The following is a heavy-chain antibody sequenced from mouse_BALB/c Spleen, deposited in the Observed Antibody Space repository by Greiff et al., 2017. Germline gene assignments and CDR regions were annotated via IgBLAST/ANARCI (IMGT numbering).Heavy chain of an antibody. CDR2: INPSNGRT. V-gene: IGHV1S81*02. CDR1: GYTFTSYW. D-gene: IGHD2-4*01. J-gene: IGHJ3*01. CDR3: ARLITTPFAY. Sequence: QVQLKQPGAELVKPGASVKLSCKASGYTFTSYWMHWVKQRPGQGLEWIGEINPSNGRTNYNEKFKSKATLTVDKSSSTAYMQLSSLTSEDSAVYYCARLITTPFAYWGQGTLVTVSA.